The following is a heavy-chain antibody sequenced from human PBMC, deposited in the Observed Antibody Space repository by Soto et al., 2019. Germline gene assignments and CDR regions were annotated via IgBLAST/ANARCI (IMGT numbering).Heavy chain of an antibody. Sequence: ASVKVSCKASGYTFTGYYMHWVRQAPGQGLEWMGWINPNSGGTNYAQKFQGRVTMTRDTSISTAYMELSRLRSDDTAVYYCARVWLPTYYYYGMDVWGQGTTVTVSS. CDR3: ARVWLPTYYYYGMDV. CDR2: INPNSGGT. D-gene: IGHD3-22*01. J-gene: IGHJ6*02. CDR1: GYTFTGYY. V-gene: IGHV1-2*02.